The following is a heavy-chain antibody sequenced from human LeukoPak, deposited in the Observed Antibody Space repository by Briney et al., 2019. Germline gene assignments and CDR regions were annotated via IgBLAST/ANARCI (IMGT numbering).Heavy chain of an antibody. Sequence: GASVKVSCKASGYTFTSYGISWVRQAPGQGLEWMGGIIPIFGTANYAQKFQGRVTITADESTSTAYMELSSLRSEDTAVYYCARGVLHAFDIWGQGTMVTVSS. CDR3: ARGVLHAFDI. D-gene: IGHD6-13*01. V-gene: IGHV1-69*13. CDR1: GYTFTSYG. CDR2: IIPIFGTA. J-gene: IGHJ3*02.